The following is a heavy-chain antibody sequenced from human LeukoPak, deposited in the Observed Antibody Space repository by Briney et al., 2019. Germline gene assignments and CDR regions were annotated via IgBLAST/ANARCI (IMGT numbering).Heavy chain of an antibody. CDR3: ARHSSSWYPDY. CDR2: IHYTGST. J-gene: IGHJ4*02. V-gene: IGHV4-59*08. CDR1: GGSIRSYY. D-gene: IGHD6-13*01. Sequence: SETLSLTCTVSGGSIRSYYWSWIRQPPGKGLEWVGYIHYTGSTNYNPSLKSRVTISVDTSKNQFSLQLSSVTATDTAVYFCARHSSSWYPDYWGQGTLVTVSS.